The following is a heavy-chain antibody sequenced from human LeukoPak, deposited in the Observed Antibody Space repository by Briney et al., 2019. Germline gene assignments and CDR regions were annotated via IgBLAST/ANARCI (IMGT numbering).Heavy chain of an antibody. J-gene: IGHJ6*03. CDR2: ISSTSTFI. CDR1: GFTFSRYS. Sequence: GGSLRLSCAASGFTFSRYSMNWVRQAPGKGLECVASISSTSTFIYSADSVKGRFTISRDTAKNSLFLQMNSLRAEDTAIYYCARDYFDSSDYPQTYYYYYMDVRGKGTTVTVSS. D-gene: IGHD3-22*01. V-gene: IGHV3-21*01. CDR3: ARDYFDSSDYPQTYYYYYMDV.